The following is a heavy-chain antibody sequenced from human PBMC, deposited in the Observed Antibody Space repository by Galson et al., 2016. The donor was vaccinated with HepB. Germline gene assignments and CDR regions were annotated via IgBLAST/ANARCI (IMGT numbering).Heavy chain of an antibody. V-gene: IGHV4-31*03. D-gene: IGHD3-9*01. CDR2: IYYSGST. CDR1: GGSISSGAYY. J-gene: IGHJ4*02. CDR3: AREGYDILTGYRLDY. Sequence: TLSLTCTVSGGSISSGAYYWSWIRQPPGKGLEWIGYIYYSGSTYYNPSLKSRVTISVDTSKNQFSLKLSSVTAADTAVYYCAREGYDILTGYRLDYWGQGTLVTVSS.